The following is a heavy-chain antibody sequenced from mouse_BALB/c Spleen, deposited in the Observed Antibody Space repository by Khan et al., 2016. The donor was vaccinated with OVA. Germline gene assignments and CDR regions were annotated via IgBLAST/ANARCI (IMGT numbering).Heavy chain of an antibody. CDR3: ARQLGYAMDY. CDR1: GYTFTNYG. D-gene: IGHD3-1*01. CDR2: INTYTGEP. Sequence: QIQLVQSGPELKKPGETVKISCKASGYTFTNYGMNWVKQAPGKGLKWMGWINTYTGEPTYADDFKGRFAFSLETSASTAYLQINNLKNEDMATYFCARQLGYAMDYWGQGPSVTVSS. J-gene: IGHJ4*01. V-gene: IGHV9-1*02.